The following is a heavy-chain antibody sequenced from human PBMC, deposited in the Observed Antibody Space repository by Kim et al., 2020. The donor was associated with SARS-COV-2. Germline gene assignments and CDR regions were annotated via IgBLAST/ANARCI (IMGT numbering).Heavy chain of an antibody. J-gene: IGHJ6*01. D-gene: IGHD1-26*01. V-gene: IGHV4-59*13. CDR3: ARDLGISGTDFHYFYGLDV. Sequence: SETLSLTCTVSGASINTFYWSWLRQAPGKGLEWIGYVFQSGSTKYNPSLKSRVTISLDTAKNQFSLKLKSVTAADTATYFCARDLGISGTDFHYFYGLDV. CDR1: GASINTFY. CDR2: VFQSGST.